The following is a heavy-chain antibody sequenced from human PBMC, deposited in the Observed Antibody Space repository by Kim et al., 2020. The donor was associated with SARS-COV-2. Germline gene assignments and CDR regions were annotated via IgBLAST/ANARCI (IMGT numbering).Heavy chain of an antibody. J-gene: IGHJ4*02. CDR3: ARLSRVGGWGDSGDY. V-gene: IGHV3-74*01. Sequence: GGSLRLSCAASGFTFSSYWMHWVRQAPGKGLVWVSRINSDGSSTSYADSVKGRFTISRDNAKNTLYLQMNSLRAEDTAVYYCARLSRVGGWGDSGDYWGQGTLVTVSS. CDR1: GFTFSSYW. D-gene: IGHD1-26*01. CDR2: INSDGSST.